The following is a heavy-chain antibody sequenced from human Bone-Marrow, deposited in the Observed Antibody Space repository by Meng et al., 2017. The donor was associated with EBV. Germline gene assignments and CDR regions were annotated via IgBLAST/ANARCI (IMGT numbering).Heavy chain of an antibody. CDR1: GGSVSSTTW. D-gene: IGHD2-15*01. V-gene: IGHV4-4*02. Sequence: QVRRQESGPGLVKPSGTLSRTCTVSGGSVSSTTWWNWVRQPPGKGLEWIGEIHHRGDTNYNPSLKSRVAISIDKSKNQFSLKLNSVTAADTAVYYCAERYSTMWGKWFDPWGQGTLVTVSS. CDR3: AERYSTMWGKWFDP. CDR2: IHHRGDT. J-gene: IGHJ5*02.